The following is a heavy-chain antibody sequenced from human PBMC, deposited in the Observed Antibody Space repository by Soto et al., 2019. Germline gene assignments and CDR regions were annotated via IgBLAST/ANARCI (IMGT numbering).Heavy chain of an antibody. CDR3: ASADSRGYAKD. CDR2: ISSSSSYI. D-gene: IGHD3-22*01. Sequence: EVQLVESGGGLVKPGGSLRLSCAASGFTFSSYSMNWVRQAPGKGLEWVSSISSSSSYIYYADSVKGRFTISRDNAKNSLYLQMSSLRAEDTAVYYCASADSRGYAKDWGQGTLVTVSS. CDR1: GFTFSSYS. J-gene: IGHJ4*02. V-gene: IGHV3-21*01.